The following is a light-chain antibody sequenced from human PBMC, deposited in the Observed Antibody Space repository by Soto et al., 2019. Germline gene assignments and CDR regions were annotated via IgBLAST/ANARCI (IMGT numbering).Light chain of an antibody. Sequence: DIQMTQSPSSLSASVGDRVTITCRASQTISSYLNWYQQKPGKPPKLLIYAASNLQSGVPSRFSGSGSGTYFTLTISSLQPEDFATYYCQQSYTTLGTFGPGTKVDIK. J-gene: IGKJ3*01. CDR3: QQSYTTLGT. CDR2: AAS. CDR1: QTISSY. V-gene: IGKV1-39*01.